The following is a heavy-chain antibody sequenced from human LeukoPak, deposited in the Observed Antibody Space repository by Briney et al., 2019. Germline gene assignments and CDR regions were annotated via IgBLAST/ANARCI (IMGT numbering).Heavy chain of an antibody. V-gene: IGHV4-39*01. CDR1: GGFISRNSFY. Sequence: PSETLSLTCTVSGGFISRNSFYWGWIRQPPGEGLEWIGSIYYSRTTYYNPSLKSRVTISVDTSKNQFSLKLNSVTAADTAVYYCARHVEGVRFTTFFAYWGQGTLVTVSS. CDR3: ARHVEGVRFTTFFAY. CDR2: IYYSRTT. J-gene: IGHJ4*02. D-gene: IGHD3-9*01.